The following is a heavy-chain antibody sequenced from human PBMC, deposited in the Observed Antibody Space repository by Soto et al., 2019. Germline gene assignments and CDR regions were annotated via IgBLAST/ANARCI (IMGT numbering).Heavy chain of an antibody. CDR1: GGTFSSYA. CDR2: TIPIFGTA. D-gene: IGHD3-9*01. Sequence: SSVTVSCKSSGGTFSSYAISWVRQPPGQGLEWMGGTIPIFGTANHAQKCQGRVTITADDSTSTAYMELSSLRSEDTAVYYCARDSGNYDIWTGYYPWPLDYWGQGTLVTVSS. CDR3: ARDSGNYDIWTGYYPWPLDY. J-gene: IGHJ4*02. V-gene: IGHV1-69*13.